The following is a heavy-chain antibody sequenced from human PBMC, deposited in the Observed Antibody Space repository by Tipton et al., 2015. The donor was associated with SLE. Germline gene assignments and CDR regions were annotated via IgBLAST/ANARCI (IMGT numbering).Heavy chain of an antibody. D-gene: IGHD3-3*01. CDR2: IYYSGST. J-gene: IGHJ4*02. CDR3: ARPGSPFWSGYPFDY. V-gene: IGHV4-59*12. CDR1: GGSISSYY. Sequence: TLSLTCTVSGGSISSYYWSWIRQPPGKGLEWIGYIYYSGSTNYNPSLKSRVTISVDTSKNQFSLKLSSVTAADTALYYCARPGSPFWSGYPFDYWGQGTLVTVSS.